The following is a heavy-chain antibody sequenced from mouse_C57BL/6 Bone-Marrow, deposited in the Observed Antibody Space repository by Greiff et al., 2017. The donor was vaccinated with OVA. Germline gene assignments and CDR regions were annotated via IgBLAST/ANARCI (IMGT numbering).Heavy chain of an antibody. CDR1: GYTFTSYD. CDR2: IYPRDGST. J-gene: IGHJ1*03. D-gene: IGHD1-1*01. CDR3: ARRGGSSLYWYFDV. Sequence: VKLMESGPELVKPGASVKLSCKASGYTFTSYDINWVKQRPGQGLEWIGWIYPRDGSTKYNEKFKGKATLTVDTSSSTAYMELHSLTSEDSAVYFCARRGGSSLYWYFDVWGTGTTVTVSS. V-gene: IGHV1-85*01.